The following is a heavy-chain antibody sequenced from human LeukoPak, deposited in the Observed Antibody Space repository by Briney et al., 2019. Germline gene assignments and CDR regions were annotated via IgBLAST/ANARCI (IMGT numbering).Heavy chain of an antibody. Sequence: PSETLSLTCTVSGGSISSYYWSWIRQPPGKGLEWIGYIYYSGSTNYNPSLKSRVTISVDTSKNQFSLKLSSVTAADTAVYYCARVTTMSLDYWGQGILVTVSS. J-gene: IGHJ4*02. D-gene: IGHD3-10*02. CDR1: GGSISSYY. CDR3: ARVTTMSLDY. V-gene: IGHV4-59*01. CDR2: IYYSGST.